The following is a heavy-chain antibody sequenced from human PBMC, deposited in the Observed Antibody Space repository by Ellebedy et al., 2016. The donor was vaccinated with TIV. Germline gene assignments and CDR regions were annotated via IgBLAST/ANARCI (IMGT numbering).Heavy chain of an antibody. V-gene: IGHV3-23*01. CDR2: INDNGNST. CDR3: ATRDYDLWSGVSYYYYMDV. Sequence: GGSLRLXCVASGLTFSTYVMSWVRQAPGKGLECVSTINDNGNSTYFADSVKGRFTISRDNSKNTLYLQMNSLRAEDTAVYYCATRDYDLWSGVSYYYYMDVWGKGTTVTVSS. J-gene: IGHJ6*03. CDR1: GLTFSTYV. D-gene: IGHD3-3*01.